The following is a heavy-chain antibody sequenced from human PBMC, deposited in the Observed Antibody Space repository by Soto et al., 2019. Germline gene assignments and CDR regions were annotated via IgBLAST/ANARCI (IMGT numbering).Heavy chain of an antibody. CDR2: ISASGGST. Sequence: EVQLLESGGGLVQGGEALRLSCPAAGFTFSNYPMSWVRQVPGKGLEWVSSISASGGSTYYADSVRGRFTISRDNSKNTLSLQMNILRAEDTAVYYCANNNLFGSGTTDYWGQGTLVTVSS. D-gene: IGHD3-10*01. CDR3: ANNNLFGSGTTDY. J-gene: IGHJ4*02. CDR1: GFTFSNYP. V-gene: IGHV3-23*01.